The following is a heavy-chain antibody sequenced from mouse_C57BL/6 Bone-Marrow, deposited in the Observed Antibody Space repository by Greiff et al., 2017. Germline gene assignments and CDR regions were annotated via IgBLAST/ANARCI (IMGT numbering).Heavy chain of an antibody. V-gene: IGHV8-12*01. J-gene: IGHJ3*01. CDR1: GFSLSTSGMC. D-gene: IGHD4-1*01. CDR2: IYWDDDK. Sequence: QVTLIESGPGILQSSQTLSLTCSFSGFSLSTSGMCVSWIRQPSGKGLELLAHIYWDDDKHYNPSLKRRLTISEDTSRNQVFLKITSVDTADTATYYCARPNWAWFAYWGQGTLVTVSA. CDR3: ARPNWAWFAY.